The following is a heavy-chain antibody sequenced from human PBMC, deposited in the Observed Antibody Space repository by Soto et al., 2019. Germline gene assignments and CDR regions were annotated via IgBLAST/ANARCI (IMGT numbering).Heavy chain of an antibody. Sequence: QVQLVESGGGVVQPGRSLRLSCAASGFTFSSYGMHWVRQAPGKGLEWVAVISYDGSNKYYADSVKGRFTISRDNSKNTLYLQMNSLRAEDTAVYYCAKYMVRGVPYYFDYWGQGTLVTVSS. CDR2: ISYDGSNK. J-gene: IGHJ4*02. V-gene: IGHV3-30*18. CDR3: AKYMVRGVPYYFDY. D-gene: IGHD3-10*01. CDR1: GFTFSSYG.